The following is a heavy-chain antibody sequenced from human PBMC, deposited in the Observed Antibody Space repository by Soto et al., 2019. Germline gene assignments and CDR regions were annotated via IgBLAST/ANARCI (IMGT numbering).Heavy chain of an antibody. V-gene: IGHV3-53*02. CDR3: ARVGTSESFFDY. CDR2: LYFYGSA. J-gene: IGHJ4*02. D-gene: IGHD7-27*01. Sequence: EVRLVETGGGLIQPGGSLRLSCVVSGFTLSNNRMTWVRQVPGQGLEWVSDLYFYGSANDADSVRGRFTISKDDSKNTLYLQMNNLMADDTAVYYCARVGTSESFFDYWGQGTLVTVSP. CDR1: GFTLSNNR.